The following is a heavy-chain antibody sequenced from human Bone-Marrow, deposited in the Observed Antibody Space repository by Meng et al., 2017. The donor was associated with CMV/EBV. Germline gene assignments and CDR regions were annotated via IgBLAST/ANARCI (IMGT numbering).Heavy chain of an antibody. V-gene: IGHV3-7*01. CDR1: GFTFSSYW. J-gene: IGHJ6*02. D-gene: IGHD3-3*01. Sequence: GESLKISCAASGFTFSSYWMSWVRQAPGKGLEWVANIKQDGSEKYYVDSVKSRFTISRDNAKNSLYLQMNSLRAEDTAVYYCARDANTIFGARYYYGMDVWGQGTTVTVSS. CDR2: IKQDGSEK. CDR3: ARDANTIFGARYYYGMDV.